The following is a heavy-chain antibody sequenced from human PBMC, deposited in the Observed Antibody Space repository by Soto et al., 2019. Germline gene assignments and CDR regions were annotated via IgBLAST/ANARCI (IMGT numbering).Heavy chain of an antibody. CDR2: VSPNSGNT. CDR3: ASILYDFRSVASHMACDL. J-gene: IGHJ3*01. D-gene: IGHD3-3*01. CDR1: GYTFTNYD. V-gene: IGHV1-8*01. Sequence: QVPLVQSGAEVMKPGASVKVSCKASGYTFTNYDINWVRQAPGQGLEWLGWVSPNSGNTGYAQKLQGRVTMTRNTSRSTAYMEQSSLRSEDWAVYYCASILYDFRSVASHMACDLWCQGTTVTVSS.